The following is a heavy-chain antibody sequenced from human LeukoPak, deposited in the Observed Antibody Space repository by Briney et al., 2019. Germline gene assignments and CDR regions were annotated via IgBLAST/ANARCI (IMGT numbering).Heavy chain of an antibody. Sequence: GGSRRLSCAAFGFSFSNHAMHWVRQAPGKGLEWVAVIWDDGNTRYYADSVRGRFTISRDNSANMLYLQMNNLTAEDTAVFYCASEGYTNYERWLDSWGQGTLVGVSS. D-gene: IGHD4-11*01. CDR2: IWDDGNTR. V-gene: IGHV3-33*01. CDR1: GFSFSNHA. J-gene: IGHJ4*02. CDR3: ASEGYTNYERWLDS.